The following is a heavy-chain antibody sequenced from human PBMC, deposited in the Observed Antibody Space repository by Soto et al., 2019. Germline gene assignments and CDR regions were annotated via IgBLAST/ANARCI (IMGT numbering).Heavy chain of an antibody. Sequence: GASVKVSCKASGGTFSSYAISWVRQAPGQGLEWMGGIIPIFGTANYAQKFQGRVTITGDTSASTAYMELSSLRSEDTAVYYCARRLDNNWFDPWGQGTLVTVSS. D-gene: IGHD6-19*01. CDR3: ARRLDNNWFDP. V-gene: IGHV1-69*06. J-gene: IGHJ5*02. CDR2: IIPIFGTA. CDR1: GGTFSSYA.